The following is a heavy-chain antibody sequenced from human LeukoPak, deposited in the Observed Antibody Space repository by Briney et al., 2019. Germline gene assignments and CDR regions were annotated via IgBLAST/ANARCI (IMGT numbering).Heavy chain of an antibody. V-gene: IGHV3-7*05. Sequence: GGSLRLSCAASGFTFSTYLMSWVRQASGKGLEWVANINQDGSEKYYVDSVKGRFTISRDNAKNSLYLQMNSLRAEDTAVYYCARGQLGDYWGQGALVTVSS. CDR3: ARGQLGDY. CDR1: GFTFSTYL. D-gene: IGHD3-16*01. CDR2: INQDGSEK. J-gene: IGHJ4*02.